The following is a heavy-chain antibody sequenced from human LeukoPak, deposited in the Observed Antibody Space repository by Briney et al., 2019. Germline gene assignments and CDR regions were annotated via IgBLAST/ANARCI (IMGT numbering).Heavy chain of an antibody. Sequence: PGGSLRLSCAASGFTFSSYAMHWVRQAPGKGLGGVAVISYDGSNKYYADSVKGRFTISRDNSKDTLYLQMNSLRAEDTAVYYCARDTQMATNSHFDYWGQGTLVTVSS. D-gene: IGHD5-24*01. CDR1: GFTFSSYA. CDR2: ISYDGSNK. V-gene: IGHV3-30-3*01. CDR3: ARDTQMATNSHFDY. J-gene: IGHJ4*02.